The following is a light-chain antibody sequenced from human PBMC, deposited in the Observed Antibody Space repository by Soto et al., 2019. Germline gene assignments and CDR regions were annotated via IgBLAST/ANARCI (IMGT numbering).Light chain of an antibody. Sequence: DIQMTQSPSTLSASVGDRVTITCRASQSISTWLAGYQQKPGKAPKVLIYDASSLESGVPSRFSGSGSGREFTLTISSLQPDDFTTYYCQQYNSYPLTFGGGTKVEIK. V-gene: IGKV1-5*01. CDR2: DAS. CDR3: QQYNSYPLT. CDR1: QSISTW. J-gene: IGKJ4*01.